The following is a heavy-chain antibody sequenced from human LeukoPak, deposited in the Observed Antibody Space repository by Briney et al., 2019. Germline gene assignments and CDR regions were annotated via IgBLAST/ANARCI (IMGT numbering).Heavy chain of an antibody. D-gene: IGHD3-22*01. CDR3: AREDGYYDSSGPGDY. Sequence: SETLSLTCTVSGASITSYYWSWIRQPPGKGLEWIGYVFYSGSTNYNPSLQSRVTISLDTSNNQFSLKLSSVTAADTAVYYCAREDGYYDSSGPGDYWGQGTLVTVSS. V-gene: IGHV4-59*12. CDR1: GASITSYY. J-gene: IGHJ4*02. CDR2: VFYSGST.